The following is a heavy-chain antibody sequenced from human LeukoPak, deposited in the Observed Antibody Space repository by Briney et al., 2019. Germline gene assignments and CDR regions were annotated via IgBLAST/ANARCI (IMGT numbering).Heavy chain of an antibody. D-gene: IGHD6-13*01. CDR1: GFTFSNAW. V-gene: IGHV3-15*01. J-gene: IGHJ4*02. CDR2: IKSKTDGGTT. Sequence: GGSLRLSCAASGFTFSNAWMSWVRQAPGKGLEWVGRIKSKTDGGTTDYAAPVKGRFTISRDDSKNTLYLQMNSLKTEDTAVYYCTTRIPSRIAAAGTGSDYWGQGTLVTVSS. CDR3: TTRIPSRIAAAGTGSDY.